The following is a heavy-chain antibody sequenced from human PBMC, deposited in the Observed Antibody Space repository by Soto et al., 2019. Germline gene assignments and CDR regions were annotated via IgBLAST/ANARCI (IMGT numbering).Heavy chain of an antibody. CDR2: IFSNDEK. D-gene: IGHD3-3*01. CDR3: TRIIERPRIVTMFGVEPAGYYGMDV. V-gene: IGHV2-26*01. J-gene: IGHJ6*02. CDR1: GFSLSNARMG. Sequence: QVTLKESGPVLVKPTEPLTLTCTVSGFSLSNARMGVSWIRQPPGKALEWLAHIFSNDEKSYSTSLKSRLTISKETSKSQMVLTMTHMDPVDTATYCCTRIIERPRIVTMFGVEPAGYYGMDVWGQGTTVTVSS.